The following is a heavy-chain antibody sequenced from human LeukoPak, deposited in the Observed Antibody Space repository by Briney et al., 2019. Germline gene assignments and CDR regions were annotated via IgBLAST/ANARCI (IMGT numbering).Heavy chain of an antibody. Sequence: GGSLRLSCAASGFIVSSNYMSWVRQAPGKGLEWVSAISGSGGSTYYADSVKGRFTISRDNSKNTLYLQMNSLRAEDTAVYYCAKVRGGSVVAPRGAFDIWGQGTMVTVSS. D-gene: IGHD2-15*01. CDR3: AKVRGGSVVAPRGAFDI. CDR2: ISGSGGST. CDR1: GFIVSSNY. J-gene: IGHJ3*02. V-gene: IGHV3-23*01.